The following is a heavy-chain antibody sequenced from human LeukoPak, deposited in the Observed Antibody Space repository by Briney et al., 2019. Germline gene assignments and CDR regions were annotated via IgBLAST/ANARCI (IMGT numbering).Heavy chain of an antibody. D-gene: IGHD5-12*01. CDR1: GLTFSSYW. V-gene: IGHV3-7*03. CDR3: ARVLPGYDSPGDYYGMDV. CDR2: IKQDGSEK. Sequence: PGGSLRLSCAASGLTFSSYWMSWVRQAPGKGLEWVANIKQDGSEKYYVDSVKGRFTISRDNAKNSLYLQMNSLRAEDTAVYYCARVLPGYDSPGDYYGMDVWGQGTTVTVSS. J-gene: IGHJ6*02.